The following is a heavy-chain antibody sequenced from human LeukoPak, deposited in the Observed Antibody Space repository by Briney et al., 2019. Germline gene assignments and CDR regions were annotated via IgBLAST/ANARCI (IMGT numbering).Heavy chain of an antibody. CDR3: AKDTIFGVVIIFYFDY. V-gene: IGHV3-23*01. CDR1: GFTFSSYA. Sequence: GGSLRLSCAASGFTFSSYAMSWVRQAPGKGLEWVSAISGSGGSTYYADSVKGRFPISRDNSKNTLYLQMNSLRAEDTAVYYCAKDTIFGVVIIFYFDYWGQGTLVTVSS. CDR2: ISGSGGST. J-gene: IGHJ4*02. D-gene: IGHD3-3*01.